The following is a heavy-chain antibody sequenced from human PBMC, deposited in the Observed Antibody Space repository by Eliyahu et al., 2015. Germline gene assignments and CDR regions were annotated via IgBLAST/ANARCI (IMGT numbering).Heavy chain of an antibody. CDR2: ISYDGSNK. Sequence: QVQLVESGGGVVQPGRSLRLSCAASGFXFXXYGMPWVRQAPGKGLEWVAVISYDGSNKYYADSVKGRFTISRDNSKNTLYLQMNSLRAEDTAVYYCAKDSGGTRGLEYFDYWGQGTLVTVSS. CDR3: AKDSGGTRGLEYFDY. J-gene: IGHJ4*02. V-gene: IGHV3-30*18. CDR1: GFXFXXYG. D-gene: IGHD2-15*01.